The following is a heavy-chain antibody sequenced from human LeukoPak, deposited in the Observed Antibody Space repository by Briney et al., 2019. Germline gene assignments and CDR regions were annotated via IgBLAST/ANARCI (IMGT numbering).Heavy chain of an antibody. D-gene: IGHD6-19*01. Sequence: SETLSLTCAVYGGPFSGYYWSWIRQPPGKGLEWIGEINHSGSTNYNPSLKSRVTISVDTSKNQFSLKLSSVTAADTAVYYCARQQWLVQDYWGQGTLVTVSS. CDR2: INHSGST. CDR3: ARQQWLVQDY. V-gene: IGHV4-34*01. J-gene: IGHJ4*02. CDR1: GGPFSGYY.